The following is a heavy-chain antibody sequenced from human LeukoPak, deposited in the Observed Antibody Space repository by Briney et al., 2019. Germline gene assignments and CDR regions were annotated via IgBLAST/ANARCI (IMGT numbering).Heavy chain of an antibody. CDR1: GFTFSSYA. V-gene: IGHV3-23*01. Sequence: PGGSLRLSCAASGFTFSSYAMSWVRQAPGKGLEWVSPISGSGGRTYYADSVKGRFTISRDNSKNTLYLQMNSLRAEDTAVYYCAKIYSYDFWGGYPDYWGQGTLVTVSS. J-gene: IGHJ4*02. CDR2: ISGSGGRT. D-gene: IGHD3-3*01. CDR3: AKIYSYDFWGGYPDY.